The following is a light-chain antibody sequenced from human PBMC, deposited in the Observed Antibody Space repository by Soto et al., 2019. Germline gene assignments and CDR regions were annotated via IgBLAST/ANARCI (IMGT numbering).Light chain of an antibody. CDR2: AAS. J-gene: IGKJ2*01. CDR1: QGISTY. V-gene: IGKV1-8*01. Sequence: AIRMTQSPSSFSASTGDRVTITCRASQGISTYLAWYQQKPGKAPKLLIYAASTLQSGVPSRFSGSGSGIDFTLTINCLQSEDFASYYCQQYYSSPYTFGQGTKVEIK. CDR3: QQYYSSPYT.